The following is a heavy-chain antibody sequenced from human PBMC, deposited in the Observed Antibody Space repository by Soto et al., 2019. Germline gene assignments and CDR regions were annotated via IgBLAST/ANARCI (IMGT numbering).Heavy chain of an antibody. D-gene: IGHD6-19*01. J-gene: IGHJ3*02. V-gene: IGHV3-21*01. CDR3: SGYSSGQDAFDI. Sequence: GGSLRLSCAASGFTFSSYSMNWVRQAPGKGLEWVSSISSSSSYIYYADSVKGRFTISRDNAKNSLYLQMNSLRAEDTAVYYCSGYSSGQDAFDIWGQGTMVTVSS. CDR2: ISSSSSYI. CDR1: GFTFSSYS.